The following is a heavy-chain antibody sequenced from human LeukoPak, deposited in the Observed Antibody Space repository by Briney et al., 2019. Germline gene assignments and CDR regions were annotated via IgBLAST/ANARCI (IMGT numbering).Heavy chain of an antibody. CDR2: INSGSTYT. CDR1: GFTFSSYA. Sequence: GGSLRLSCAASGFTFSSYAMHWVRQAPGKGLEWVSSINSGSTYTYYTESVKGRFTVSRDNAKNSLFLQMNSLRAEDTAIYYCARSLTTLTYEGYWGQGTLVTVSS. J-gene: IGHJ4*02. D-gene: IGHD1-1*01. CDR3: ARSLTTLTYEGY. V-gene: IGHV3-21*01.